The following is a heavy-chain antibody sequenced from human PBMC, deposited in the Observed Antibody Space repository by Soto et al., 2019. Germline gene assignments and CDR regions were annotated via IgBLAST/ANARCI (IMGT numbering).Heavy chain of an antibody. V-gene: IGHV2-5*02. J-gene: IGHJ4*02. CDR2: IYWDDDK. Sequence: QITLKESGPTLVKPTQTLTLTCTFSGFSFSTSGVGVGWFRQPPGKALECLSLIYWDDDKRYSPSLKSRLTITKDTSNNQVVLTMTIMDHEDTATYYGAHSAYIAVAGYFDYWCQGTLVTVSS. CDR3: AHSAYIAVAGYFDY. D-gene: IGHD6-19*01. CDR1: GFSFSTSGVG.